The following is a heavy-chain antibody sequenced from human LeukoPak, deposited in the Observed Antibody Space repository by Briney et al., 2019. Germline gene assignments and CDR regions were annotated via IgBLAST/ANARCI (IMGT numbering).Heavy chain of an antibody. D-gene: IGHD1-7*01. CDR2: IDHDGRT. J-gene: IGHJ5*02. V-gene: IGHV4-34*01. CDR1: GGSFSGYY. Sequence: PSETLSLTCAVYGGSFSGYYWSWIRQSPGKGLEWIGEIDHDGRTNYNPSLKSRVTISADTSRNQFFLKVRSVTAADTAVYYRARGGITGTTCWCDPWGQGTQVTVSS. CDR3: ARGGITGTTCWCDP.